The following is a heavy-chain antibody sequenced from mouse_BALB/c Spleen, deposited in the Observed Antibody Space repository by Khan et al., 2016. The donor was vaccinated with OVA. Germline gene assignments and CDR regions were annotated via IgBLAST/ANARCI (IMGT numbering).Heavy chain of an antibody. CDR2: INPYNGGT. Sequence: EVQLQESGPELVKPGASMKMSCKASGYSFTGYTMNWVKQSPVKNLEWIGLINPYNGGTAYNQKFRGQATLTVDKASNTAYMELLSLTSEDSAVYYCVRSAAYGDCVEAWFAYWGQGTLVTVSA. CDR1: GYSFTGYT. D-gene: IGHD2-13*01. J-gene: IGHJ3*01. V-gene: IGHV1-37*01. CDR3: VRSAAYGDCVEAWFAY.